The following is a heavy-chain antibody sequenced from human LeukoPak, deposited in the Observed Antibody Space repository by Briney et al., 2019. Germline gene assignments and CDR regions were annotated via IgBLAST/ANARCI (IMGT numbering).Heavy chain of an antibody. J-gene: IGHJ6*02. Sequence: GGSLRLSCAPSGFTFSSIWMSWVRQAPGKGLEWVANIKHDGSETNYVDSVKGRFTISRDNAKNSLHLQMNSLRVEDTAVYYCAKNGGPHGMDVWGQGTTVTVSS. CDR1: GFTFSSIW. D-gene: IGHD3-16*01. CDR2: IKHDGSET. CDR3: AKNGGPHGMDV. V-gene: IGHV3-7*02.